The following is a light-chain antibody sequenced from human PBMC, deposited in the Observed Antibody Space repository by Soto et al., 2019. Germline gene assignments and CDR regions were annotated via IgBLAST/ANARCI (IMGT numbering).Light chain of an antibody. CDR3: QQYGSSPSIT. CDR2: GAS. V-gene: IGKV3-20*01. J-gene: IGKJ5*01. Sequence: EIGLTQSPGTLSLSPGERATLSCRASQSVSSSYLAWYQQKPGQAHRLLIYGASSRATGIPDRFSGSGSGTDFTLTISRLEPEDFAVYYCQQYGSSPSITFGQGTRLEIK. CDR1: QSVSSSY.